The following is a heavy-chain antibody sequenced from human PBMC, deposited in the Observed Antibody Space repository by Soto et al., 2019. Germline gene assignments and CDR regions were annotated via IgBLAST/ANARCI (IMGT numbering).Heavy chain of an antibody. Sequence: SETLSLTCTVSGGSISSYYWSWIRQPPGKGLEWIGYIYYSGSTNYNPSLKSRVTISVDTSKNQFSLKLSSVTAADTAVYYCAREGSSKAVGNWFDPWGQGTLVTVSS. J-gene: IGHJ5*02. CDR3: AREGSSKAVGNWFDP. D-gene: IGHD6-13*01. CDR1: GGSISSYY. V-gene: IGHV4-59*12. CDR2: IYYSGST.